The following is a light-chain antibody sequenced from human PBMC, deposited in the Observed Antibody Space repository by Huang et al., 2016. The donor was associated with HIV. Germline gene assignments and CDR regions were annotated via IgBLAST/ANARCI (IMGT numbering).Light chain of an antibody. CDR3: QQYNDWPPEYT. J-gene: IGKJ2*01. V-gene: IGKV3-15*01. CDR1: QSISSN. CDR2: GAS. Sequence: EIVMTQSPATLSVSPGERATLSCRASQSISSNLAWYQQKFGQAPRLLLYGASTRATGIPARFSGSGSGTEFTLTISSLQSEDFAVYYCQQYNDWPPEYTFGLGTKLEIK.